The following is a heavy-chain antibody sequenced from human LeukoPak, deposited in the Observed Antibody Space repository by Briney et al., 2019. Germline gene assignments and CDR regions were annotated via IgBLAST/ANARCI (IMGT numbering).Heavy chain of an antibody. J-gene: IGHJ5*02. V-gene: IGHV4-61*08. D-gene: IGHD6-13*01. Sequence: PSQTPSLTCTVSGGSISSGGYYWSWIRQPPGKGLEWIGYIYYSGSTNYNPSLKSRVTISVDTSKNQFSLKLSSVTAADTAVYYCARQAGIAAAGQGWFDPWGQGTLVTVSS. CDR1: GGSISSGGYY. CDR2: IYYSGST. CDR3: ARQAGIAAAGQGWFDP.